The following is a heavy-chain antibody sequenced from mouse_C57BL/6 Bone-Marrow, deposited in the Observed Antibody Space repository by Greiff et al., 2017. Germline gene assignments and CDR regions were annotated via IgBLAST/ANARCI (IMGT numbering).Heavy chain of an antibody. Sequence: EVQRVESGEGLVKPGGSLKLSCAASGFTFSSYAMSWVRQTPEKRLEWVAYISSGGDYIYYADTVKGRFIISRDNARNTLYLQMSSLKSEDTAMYYCTRENDYVWFAYWGQGTLVTVSA. D-gene: IGHD2-4*01. CDR1: GFTFSSYA. CDR2: ISSGGDYI. CDR3: TRENDYVWFAY. J-gene: IGHJ3*01. V-gene: IGHV5-9-1*02.